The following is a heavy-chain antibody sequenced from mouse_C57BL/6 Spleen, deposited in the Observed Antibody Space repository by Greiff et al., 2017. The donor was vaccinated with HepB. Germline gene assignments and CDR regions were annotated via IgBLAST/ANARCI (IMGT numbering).Heavy chain of an antibody. CDR2: IYPGSGST. CDR1: GYTFTSYW. D-gene: IGHD2-5*01. Sequence: VQRVESGAELVKPGASVKMSCKASGYTFTSYWITWVKQRPGQGLEWIGDIYPGSGSTNYNEKFKSKATLTVDTSSSTAYMQLSSLTSEDSAVYYCARDYSNYYFDYWGQGTTLTVSS. J-gene: IGHJ2*01. V-gene: IGHV1-55*01. CDR3: ARDYSNYYFDY.